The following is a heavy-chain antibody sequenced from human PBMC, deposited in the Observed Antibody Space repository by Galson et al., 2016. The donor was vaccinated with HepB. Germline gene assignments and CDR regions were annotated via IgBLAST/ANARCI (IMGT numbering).Heavy chain of an antibody. J-gene: IGHJ3*01. D-gene: IGHD4-17*01. CDR3: VKARGFGDHLDAFGL. CDR2: VTYGGTTQ. CDR1: GFPFSSYG. Sequence: SLRLSCAASGFPFSSYGIHWVRQTPDKRLQWVAVVTYGGTTQFYAGSVRGRFTISRDNVKSTVYLQMHNLRPEDTALYFCVKARGFGDHLDAFGLWGRGTMVIVS. V-gene: IGHV3-30*18.